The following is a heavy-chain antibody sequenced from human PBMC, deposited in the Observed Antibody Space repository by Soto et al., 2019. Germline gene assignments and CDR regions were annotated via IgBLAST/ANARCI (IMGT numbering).Heavy chain of an antibody. Sequence: GASVTVSCKASGYTFTSYGISWVRQAPGQGLEWMGLLIPYNGDRIYAQKFQGRVILTTDTATNTAYMELGSLRSDDTAVYYCVRDASSGYRGWWDPWGQGTLVTVSS. CDR1: GYTFTSYG. J-gene: IGHJ5*02. CDR2: LIPYNGDR. D-gene: IGHD5-12*01. CDR3: VRDASSGYRGWWDP. V-gene: IGHV1-18*01.